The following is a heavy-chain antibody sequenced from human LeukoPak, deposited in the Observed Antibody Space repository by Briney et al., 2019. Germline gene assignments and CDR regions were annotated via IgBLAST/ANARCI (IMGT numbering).Heavy chain of an antibody. D-gene: IGHD3-22*01. V-gene: IGHV3-15*01. CDR1: GFTFSSYA. Sequence: GGSLRLSCAASGFTFSSYAMSWVRQAPGKGLEWVGRIRSNSDGATIDYAAPVKGRFTLSRDDSKTTLYLQMNSLQTEDTAVYYCATDFYDSTWGQGTLVTVSS. CDR3: ATDFYDST. CDR2: IRSNSDGATI. J-gene: IGHJ5*02.